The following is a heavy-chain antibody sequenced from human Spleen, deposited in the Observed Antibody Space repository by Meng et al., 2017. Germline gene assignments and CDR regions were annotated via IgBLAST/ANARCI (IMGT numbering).Heavy chain of an antibody. J-gene: IGHJ4*02. CDR1: GYTFTCYG. CDR3: ARDIVSGMDY. D-gene: IGHD2-21*01. V-gene: IGHV1-18*01. CDR2: ISAYNGNT. Sequence: QVELCQSGAKGRKPGASVKVSCKASGYTFTCYGISWVRQAPGQGLEGMGWISAYNGNTKYAQKFQGRVTITRDTSASTAYMELSSLRSEDTAVYYCARDIVSGMDYWGQGTLVTVSS.